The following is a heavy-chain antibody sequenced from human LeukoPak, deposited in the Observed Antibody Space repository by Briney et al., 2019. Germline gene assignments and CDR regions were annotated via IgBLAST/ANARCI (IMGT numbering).Heavy chain of an antibody. CDR2: MSSGSSYI. CDR3: ARDRPTGASRLFVVQ. Sequence: GGSLRLSCAASGFSFSSYSMTWVRQAPGKGLEWVSSMSSGSSYIYYADSVRGRFTISRDNAKNSLYLLMSSLRVEDTAVYYCARDRPTGASRLFVVQWGQGTLVTVSS. CDR1: GFSFSSYS. J-gene: IGHJ4*02. D-gene: IGHD3-3*01. V-gene: IGHV3-21*01.